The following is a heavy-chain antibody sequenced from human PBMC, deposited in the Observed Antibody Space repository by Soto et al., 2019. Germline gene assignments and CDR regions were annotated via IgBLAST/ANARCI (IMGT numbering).Heavy chain of an antibody. V-gene: IGHV3-30*03. D-gene: IGHD6-13*01. CDR3: AESSSWPYYYYGMDV. J-gene: IGHJ6*02. Sequence: GGSLRLSCAASGFTFSSYGMHWVRQAPGKGLEWVAVISYDGSNKYYADSVKGRSTISRDNSKNTLYLQMNSLRAEDTAVYYCAESSSWPYYYYGMDVWGQGTTVTVSS. CDR1: GFTFSSYG. CDR2: ISYDGSNK.